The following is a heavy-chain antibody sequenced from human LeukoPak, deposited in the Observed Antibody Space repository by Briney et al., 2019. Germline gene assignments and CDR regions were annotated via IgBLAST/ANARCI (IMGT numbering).Heavy chain of an antibody. D-gene: IGHD6-19*01. CDR1: GGSISRSRDC. CDR2: IYYSGST. J-gene: IGHJ4*02. Sequence: SETLSLTCTVSGGSISRSRDCWGWIRQPPGKGLEWIGSIYYSGSTYYNPSLKSRVTISVDTSKNQFSLKLSSVTAADTAVYYCATGAGYSSGWSRTHFVYWGQGTLVTVSS. CDR3: ATGAGYSSGWSRTHFVY. V-gene: IGHV4-39*01.